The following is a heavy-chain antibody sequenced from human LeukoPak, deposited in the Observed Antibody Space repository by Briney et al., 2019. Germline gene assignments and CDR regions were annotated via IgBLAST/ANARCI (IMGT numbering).Heavy chain of an antibody. Sequence: GGSLRLSCAASGFTFSSYVMHWVRQAPGKGLEWVAVISYDGGITNYADSVKGRFTISRDNSKNTLYLQLNSLRAEDAAVYYWARDSRYYYASGSVGAHYFDCWGQGTLVTVSS. D-gene: IGHD3-10*01. J-gene: IGHJ4*02. V-gene: IGHV3-30*04. CDR3: ARDSRYYYASGSVGAHYFDC. CDR2: ISYDGGIT. CDR1: GFTFSSYV.